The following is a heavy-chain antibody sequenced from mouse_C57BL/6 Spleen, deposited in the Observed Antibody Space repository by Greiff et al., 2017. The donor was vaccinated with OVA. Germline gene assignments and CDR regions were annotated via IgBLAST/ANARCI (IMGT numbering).Heavy chain of an antibody. J-gene: IGHJ3*01. CDR1: GYAFSSSW. Sequence: QVQLQQSGPELVKPGASVKISCKASGYAFSSSWMNWVKQRPGKGLEWIGRIYPGDGDTNYNGKFKGKATLTADKSSSTAYMQLSSLTSEDSAVYFCALLSGEIAYWGQGTLVTVSA. D-gene: IGHD2-12*01. CDR2: IYPGDGDT. CDR3: ALLSGEIAY. V-gene: IGHV1-82*01.